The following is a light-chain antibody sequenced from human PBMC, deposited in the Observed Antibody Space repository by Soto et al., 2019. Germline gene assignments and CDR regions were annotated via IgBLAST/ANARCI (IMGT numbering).Light chain of an antibody. CDR2: DAS. Sequence: EIVLTQSPATLSLSPGERATLSCRASQSVSSYLVWYQQKPGQPPRLLIYDASTRATGVPASFSGSGSGTDFTLTISSLEPEDVAVYYGQQRSNWPPFSFGPGTTVDSK. CDR1: QSVSSY. V-gene: IGKV3-11*01. J-gene: IGKJ3*01. CDR3: QQRSNWPPFS.